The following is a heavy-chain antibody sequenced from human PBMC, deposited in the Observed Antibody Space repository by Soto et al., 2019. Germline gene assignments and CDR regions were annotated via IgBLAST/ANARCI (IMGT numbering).Heavy chain of an antibody. CDR2: MNPNSGNT. J-gene: IGHJ3*02. D-gene: IGHD3-10*01. Sequence: GASVKVSCKASGYTFTSYDINWVRQATGQGLEWMGWMNPNSGNTGYAQKFQGRVTMTRNTSISTVYMELSSLRSEDTAVYYCARGKTYYYGSGSYYVFDIWGQGTMVTVSS. CDR1: GYTFTSYD. CDR3: ARGKTYYYGSGSYYVFDI. V-gene: IGHV1-8*01.